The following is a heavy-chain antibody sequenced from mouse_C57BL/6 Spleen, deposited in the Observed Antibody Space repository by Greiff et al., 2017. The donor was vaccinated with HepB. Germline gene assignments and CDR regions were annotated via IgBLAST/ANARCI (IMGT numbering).Heavy chain of an antibody. Sequence: QVQLQQSGAELVKPGASVKLSCKASGYTFTSYWMHWVKQRPGQGLEWIGMIHPNSGSTNYNEKFKSKATLTVDKSSSTAYMQLSSLTSEDSAVYYCATFYDYGFAYWGQGTLVTVSA. D-gene: IGHD2-4*01. J-gene: IGHJ3*01. CDR1: GYTFTSYW. V-gene: IGHV1-64*01. CDR2: IHPNSGST. CDR3: ATFYDYGFAY.